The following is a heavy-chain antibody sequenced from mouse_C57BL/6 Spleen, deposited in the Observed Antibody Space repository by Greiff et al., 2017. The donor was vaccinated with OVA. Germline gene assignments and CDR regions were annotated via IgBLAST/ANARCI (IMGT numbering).Heavy chain of an antibody. D-gene: IGHD2-4*01. V-gene: IGHV1-69*01. CDR1: GYTFTSYW. CDR2: IDPSVSYT. Sequence: QVQLQQSGAELVMPGASVKLSCKASGYTFTSYWMHWVKQRPGQGLEWIGEIDPSVSYTNYNQKFKGKSTLTVDKSSSTAYMQLSSLTSEDSAVYYCAIWDYDGAYWGQGTLVTVSA. J-gene: IGHJ3*01. CDR3: AIWDYDGAY.